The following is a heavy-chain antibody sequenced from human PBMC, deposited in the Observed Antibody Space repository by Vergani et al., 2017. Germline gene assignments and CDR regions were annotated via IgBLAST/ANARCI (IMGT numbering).Heavy chain of an antibody. CDR1: GGSISSSSYY. J-gene: IGHJ4*02. CDR2: IYYSGSS. Sequence: QLQLQESGPGLVKPSETLSLTCTVSGGSISSSSYYWGWIRQPPGKGLEWIGSIYYSGSSYYNPSLKRRVTISVDTSKNQFSLKLSSVTAADTAVYYCAGYDSSGYYPDYWGQGTLVTVSS. D-gene: IGHD3-22*01. CDR3: AGYDSSGYYPDY. V-gene: IGHV4-39*01.